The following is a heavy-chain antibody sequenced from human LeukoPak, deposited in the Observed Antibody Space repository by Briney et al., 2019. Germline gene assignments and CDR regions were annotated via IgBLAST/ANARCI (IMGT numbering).Heavy chain of an antibody. Sequence: GGSLRLSCAASGFTFSSYSMNWVRQAPGKGLEWVSSISSSSSYIYYADSVKGRFTISRDNAKNSLYLQMNSLRAEDTAVYYCAKGIEEYVILPWDYWGQGTLVTVSS. D-gene: IGHD3-9*01. CDR3: AKGIEEYVILPWDY. V-gene: IGHV3-21*04. CDR2: ISSSSSYI. J-gene: IGHJ4*02. CDR1: GFTFSSYS.